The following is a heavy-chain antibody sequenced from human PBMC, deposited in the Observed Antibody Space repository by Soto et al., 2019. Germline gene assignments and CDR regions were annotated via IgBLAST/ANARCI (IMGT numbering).Heavy chain of an antibody. D-gene: IGHD2-15*01. CDR2: VYHNGGT. Sequence: QVQLQESGPGLVKPSGTLSLTCAVSDGFISSSNYWSWVRQPPGKGLEWIGQVYHNGGTSYNPSLGSRVTMSIDKSKNQFSLNLSAVTAADTAVYFCVRHGGRLFDYWGPGHLVTVSS. CDR3: VRHGGRLFDY. CDR1: DGFISSSNY. V-gene: IGHV4-4*02. J-gene: IGHJ4*02.